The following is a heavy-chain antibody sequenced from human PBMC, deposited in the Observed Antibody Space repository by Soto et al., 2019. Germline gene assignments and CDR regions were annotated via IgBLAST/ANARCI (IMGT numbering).Heavy chain of an antibody. CDR3: AGFSSGTYLFDL. D-gene: IGHD1-26*01. J-gene: IGHJ5*02. Sequence: VRLQESGPGLVKPSATLSLTCTVSDGSISSYYWSWIRQPPGKGLEWIGYIYGTGTTNYSPSLTNRVTISVDMYKNQFSLRLSSVTAADTAVYYCAGFSSGTYLFDLWGQGTPVTVSS. CDR2: IYGTGTT. CDR1: DGSISSYY. V-gene: IGHV4-59*01.